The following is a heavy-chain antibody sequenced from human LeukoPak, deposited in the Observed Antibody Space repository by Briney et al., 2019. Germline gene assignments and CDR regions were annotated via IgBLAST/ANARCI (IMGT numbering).Heavy chain of an antibody. CDR2: IKQDGSEK. CDR1: GFTFSSYW. D-gene: IGHD4-17*01. Sequence: PGGSLRPSCAASGFTFSSYWMSWVRQAPGKGLEWVANIKQDGSEKYYVDSVKGRFTISRDNAKNSLYLQMNSLRAEDTAVYYCARYYGDYVEFFDYWGQGTLVTVSS. J-gene: IGHJ4*02. V-gene: IGHV3-7*01. CDR3: ARYYGDYVEFFDY.